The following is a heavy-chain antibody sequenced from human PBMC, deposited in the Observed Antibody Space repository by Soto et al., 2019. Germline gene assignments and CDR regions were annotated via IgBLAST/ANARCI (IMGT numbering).Heavy chain of an antibody. D-gene: IGHD5-12*01. J-gene: IGHJ4*02. CDR1: GGSISGYY. V-gene: IGHV4-59*01. CDR3: ARGDGYNLLYDFGY. CDR2: IYYSGST. Sequence: QVQLQESGPGLVKPSETLSLTCTVSGGSISGYYWSWIRQPPGKGLEWIGYIYYSGSTNYNPSLKSRVTISLDTSKNQVSLKVSSVTAADTAVYYCARGDGYNLLYDFGYWGQGTLVTVSS.